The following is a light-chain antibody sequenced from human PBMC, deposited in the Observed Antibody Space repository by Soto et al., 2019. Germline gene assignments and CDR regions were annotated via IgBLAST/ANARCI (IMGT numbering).Light chain of an antibody. J-gene: IGLJ1*01. Sequence: QSALTQPPSASGSPGQSVTISCTGTISDVGDNYVSWYQQHLVKAPKLIIYEVSQRPSGVPDRFSGSKSGNTASLTVSGLQTEDEADYYCSAYAGSNNFVFGSGTKVTVL. V-gene: IGLV2-8*01. CDR3: SAYAGSNNFV. CDR1: ISDVGDNY. CDR2: EVS.